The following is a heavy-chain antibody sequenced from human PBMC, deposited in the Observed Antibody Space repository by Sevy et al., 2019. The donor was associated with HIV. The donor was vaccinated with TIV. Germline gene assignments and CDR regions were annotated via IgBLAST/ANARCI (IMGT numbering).Heavy chain of an antibody. Sequence: LSLTCAASGFTFRRYWMTWVRQAPGKGLEWVANIKQDGGEKYSVDSVKGRFTISRDNAKNSLYLQMNSLRVEDTAVYYCARLRDDSSGFHLDYWGQGTLVTVSS. CDR3: ARLRDDSSGFHLDY. CDR2: IKQDGGEK. D-gene: IGHD3-22*01. J-gene: IGHJ4*02. V-gene: IGHV3-7*01. CDR1: GFTFRRYW.